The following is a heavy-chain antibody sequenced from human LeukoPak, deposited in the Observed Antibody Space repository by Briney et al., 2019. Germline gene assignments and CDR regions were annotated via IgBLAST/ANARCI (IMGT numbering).Heavy chain of an antibody. CDR1: GFTFSSYG. Sequence: GSLRLSCAASGFTFSSYGMHWVRQAPGKGLEWVAFIQYDGSDKYYADSVKGRFTISRDNSKNTLYLQMNSPRVDDTAVYYCGRGQYWFDPWGQGTLVTVSS. CDR3: GRGQYWFDP. J-gene: IGHJ5*02. CDR2: IQYDGSDK. V-gene: IGHV3-30*02.